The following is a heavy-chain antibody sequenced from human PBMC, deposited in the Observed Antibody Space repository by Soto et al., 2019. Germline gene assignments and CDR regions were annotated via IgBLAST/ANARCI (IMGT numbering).Heavy chain of an antibody. CDR3: ARDSIGGWYDFDY. Sequence: PGGSLRLSCAASGFTFSSYAMHWVRQAPGKGLEWVAVISYDGSNKYYADSVKGRFTISRDNSKNTLYLQMNSLRAEDTAVYYCARDSIGGWYDFDYWGQGTLVTVSS. D-gene: IGHD6-19*01. CDR2: ISYDGSNK. CDR1: GFTFSSYA. V-gene: IGHV3-30-3*01. J-gene: IGHJ4*02.